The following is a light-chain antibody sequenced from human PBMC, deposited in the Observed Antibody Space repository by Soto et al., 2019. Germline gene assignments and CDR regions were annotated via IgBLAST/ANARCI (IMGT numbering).Light chain of an antibody. CDR2: EVT. CDR3: HSYDSSLSGSL. CDR1: SSDVGGYNY. V-gene: IGLV2-14*01. Sequence: QSVLTQPASVSGSPGQSITISCTGTSSDVGGYNYVSWYQQYPGKAPKLMIYEVTHRPSGVSNRFSGSKSGNTASLTISGLQAEDEANYYCHSYDSSLSGSLFGGGTKLTVL. J-gene: IGLJ3*02.